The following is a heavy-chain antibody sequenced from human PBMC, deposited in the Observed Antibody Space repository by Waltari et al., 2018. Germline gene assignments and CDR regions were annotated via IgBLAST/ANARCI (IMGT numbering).Heavy chain of an antibody. Sequence: QVTLRESGPALVKPTQTLTLTCTFSGFSLSTSGMCVSWIRQPPGKALEWLARIDWDDDKYYSTSLKTRLTISKDTSKNRVVLTMTNMDPVETATYYCARTRGYDILTGYYSYYGMDVWGQGTTVTVSS. V-gene: IGHV2-70*15. D-gene: IGHD3-9*01. CDR2: IDWDDDK. CDR1: GFSLSTSGMC. J-gene: IGHJ6*02. CDR3: ARTRGYDILTGYYSYYGMDV.